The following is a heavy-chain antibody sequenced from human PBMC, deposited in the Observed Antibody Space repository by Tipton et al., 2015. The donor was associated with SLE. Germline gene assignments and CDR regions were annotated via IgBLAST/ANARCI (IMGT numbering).Heavy chain of an antibody. CDR1: GFTFSDYY. Sequence: SLRLSCAASGFTFSDYYMSWIRQAPGKGLEWVSYITSSGSTIYYADSVKGRFTISRDNAKNSLYLQMNSLRVEDTAVYYCARAITYNAFDIWGQGTMVTVSS. CDR3: ARAITYNAFDI. V-gene: IGHV3-11*04. CDR2: ITSSGSTI. J-gene: IGHJ3*02. D-gene: IGHD1-14*01.